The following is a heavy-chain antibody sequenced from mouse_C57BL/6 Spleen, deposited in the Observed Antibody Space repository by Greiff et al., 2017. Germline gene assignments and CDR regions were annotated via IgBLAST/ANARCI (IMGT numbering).Heavy chain of an antibody. Sequence: EVMLVESGGDLVKPGGSLKLSCAASGFTFSSYGMSWVRQTPDKRLEWVATISSGGSYTFYPDSVKGRFTFSSDNAKNTRYLQMSSLKSEDTAMYYCARESRLGYYVDYWGQGTTLTVSS. V-gene: IGHV5-6*01. CDR1: GFTFSSYG. CDR2: ISSGGSYT. J-gene: IGHJ2*01. CDR3: ARESRLGYYVDY.